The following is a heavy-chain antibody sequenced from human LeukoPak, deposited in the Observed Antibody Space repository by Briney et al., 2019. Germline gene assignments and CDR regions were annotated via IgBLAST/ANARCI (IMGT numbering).Heavy chain of an antibody. Sequence: GGSLRLSCTASGFTFSSSGLHWVRQAPDKGLKWVAFIHYDGSTKEYADSVRGRFTISRDNSKNTLYLQMDSLRREDTAVYYCSKEGVRCCHDDYWGRGTLVTVSS. D-gene: IGHD2-8*01. CDR3: SKEGVRCCHDDY. CDR2: IHYDGSTK. J-gene: IGHJ4*02. V-gene: IGHV3-30*02. CDR1: GFTFSSSG.